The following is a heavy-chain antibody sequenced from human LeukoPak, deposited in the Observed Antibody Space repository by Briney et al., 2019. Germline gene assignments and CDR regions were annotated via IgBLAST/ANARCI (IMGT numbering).Heavy chain of an antibody. CDR2: INPNSGGT. J-gene: IGHJ4*02. D-gene: IGHD3-16*02. CDR1: GYTFTGYY. CDR3: AKDTVITFGGVIDEFDY. V-gene: IGHV1-2*02. Sequence: ASVKVSCKASGYTFTGYYMHWVRQAPGQGLEWMGWINPNSGGTNYAQKFQGGVTMTRDTSISTAYMELSRLRSDDTAVYYCAKDTVITFGGVIDEFDYWGQGTLVTVSS.